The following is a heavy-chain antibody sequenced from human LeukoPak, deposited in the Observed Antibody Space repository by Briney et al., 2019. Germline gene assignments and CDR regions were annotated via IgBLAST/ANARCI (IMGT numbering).Heavy chain of an antibody. J-gene: IGHJ3*02. V-gene: IGHV4-4*02. Sequence: NSSGTLSLTCAVSGGSISSSNWWSWVRQPPGKGLEWIGEIYHSGSTNYNPSLKSRVTISVDKSKNQFSLKLSSVTAADTAVYYCARGSSSGWRINYAFDIWGQGTMVTVSS. CDR2: IYHSGST. CDR3: ARGSSSGWRINYAFDI. CDR1: GGSISSSNW. D-gene: IGHD6-19*01.